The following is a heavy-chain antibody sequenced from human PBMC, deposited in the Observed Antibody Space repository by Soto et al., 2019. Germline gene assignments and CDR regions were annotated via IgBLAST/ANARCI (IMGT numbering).Heavy chain of an antibody. CDR2: SDPADSDT. CDR3: ARVVAYYDVLTASVHQYSFDF. Sequence: GESLKISCKGSGYSFTNYCTSHWFAWLRQMPGQGLEYMGTSDPADSDTKYRPSFQRQVTISADKAISTAYLQWTNLKASDTGVYYCARVVAYYDVLTASVHQYSFDFWGQGTLVTVSS. D-gene: IGHD3-9*01. J-gene: IGHJ4*02. CDR1: GYSFTNYC. V-gene: IGHV5-51*01.